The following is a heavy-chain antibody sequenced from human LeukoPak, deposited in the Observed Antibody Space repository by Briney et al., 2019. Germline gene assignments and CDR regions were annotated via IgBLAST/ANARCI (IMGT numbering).Heavy chain of an antibody. Sequence: GGSLRLSCAASGLTFSIYSMTWVRQAPGKGLEWISHISAASWGIKYADSVKGRFTTSRDNAKNTLYLQMNSLRAEDTAVYYCAKEGYCSGGSCYGPYYFDYWGQGTLVTVSS. CDR3: AKEGYCSGGSCYGPYYFDY. J-gene: IGHJ4*02. D-gene: IGHD2-15*01. CDR1: GLTFSIYS. CDR2: ISAASWGI. V-gene: IGHV3-48*01.